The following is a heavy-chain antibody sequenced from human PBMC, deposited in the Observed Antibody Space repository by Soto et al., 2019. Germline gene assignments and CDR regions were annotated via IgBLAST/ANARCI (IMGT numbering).Heavy chain of an antibody. V-gene: IGHV1-69*12. CDR1: GTTFSNFA. CDR2: IILPFGTP. CDR3: VRGPDYEGYFNY. D-gene: IGHD3-22*01. Sequence: QVRLVQSGAEVQKTGSSVKVSCEASGTTFSNFAIGWVRQAPGQGPEWMGGIILPFGTPNYAQKFQGRVTISADESMTRAYMELRGLQSEDTAVYYCVRGPDYEGYFNYWGQGTLVTVSS. J-gene: IGHJ4*02.